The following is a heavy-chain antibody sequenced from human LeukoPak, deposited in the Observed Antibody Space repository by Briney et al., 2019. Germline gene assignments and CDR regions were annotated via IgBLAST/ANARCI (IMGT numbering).Heavy chain of an antibody. D-gene: IGHD3-10*01. J-gene: IGHJ4*02. CDR2: INTDGTST. CDR3: ALARHNQMRIIYY. CDR1: GFSPTVAW. V-gene: IGHV3-74*01. Sequence: GGSLRLSCVHSGFSPTVAWMQTVRQAPGKGLVWVSRINTDGTSTKYAESVKGRITISRDNARNTVYLQLNSLRAEDTAVYYCALARHNQMRIIYYWGQGTLVTVSS.